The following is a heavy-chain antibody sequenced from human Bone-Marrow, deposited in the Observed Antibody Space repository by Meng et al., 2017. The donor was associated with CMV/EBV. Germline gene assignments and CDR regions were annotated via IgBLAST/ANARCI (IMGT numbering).Heavy chain of an antibody. CDR1: GYPFTGYY. CDR2: MNPNSGNT. D-gene: IGHD3-9*01. J-gene: IGHJ4*02. CDR3: ARGSNDILTGYTY. V-gene: IGHV1-8*03. Sequence: ASVKVSCKASGYPFTGYYMHWVRQAPGQGLEWMGWMNPNSGNTGYAQKFQGRVTITRNTSISTAYMELSSLRSEDTAVYYCARGSNDILTGYTYWGQGTLVTVSS.